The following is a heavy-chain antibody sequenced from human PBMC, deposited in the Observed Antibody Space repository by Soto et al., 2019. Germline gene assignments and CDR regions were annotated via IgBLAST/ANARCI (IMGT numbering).Heavy chain of an antibody. J-gene: IGHJ5*02. D-gene: IGHD3-3*01. Sequence: ASVKVSCKASGYTFTGYYMHWVRQAPGQGLEWMGWINPNSGGTNYAQKFQGWVTMTRDTSISTAYMELSRLRSDDTAVYYCARGHYDFWSGLDWFDPWGQGTLVTVSS. CDR3: ARGHYDFWSGLDWFDP. V-gene: IGHV1-2*04. CDR2: INPNSGGT. CDR1: GYTFTGYY.